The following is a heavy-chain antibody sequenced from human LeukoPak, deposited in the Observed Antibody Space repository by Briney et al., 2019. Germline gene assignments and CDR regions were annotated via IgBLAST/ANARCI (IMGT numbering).Heavy chain of an antibody. Sequence: SETLSLTCTVSGGSIRNYYWTWIRKSAGKGLELIGRIHMSGSTNSNPSLKSRVTMSLVTSKNQFSLRLTSVTAADTAVYYCAGGAVGSTPHVALDIWGQGTMVTVSS. V-gene: IGHV4-4*07. J-gene: IGHJ3*02. CDR3: AGGAVGSTPHVALDI. CDR1: GGSIRNYY. D-gene: IGHD1-26*01. CDR2: IHMSGST.